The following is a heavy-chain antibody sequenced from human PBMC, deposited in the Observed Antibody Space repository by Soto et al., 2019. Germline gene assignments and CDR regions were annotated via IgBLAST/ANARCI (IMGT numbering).Heavy chain of an antibody. D-gene: IGHD2-2*01. Sequence: SEILSLTCTVYGGSFSSFYWSWIRQSPGKGLEWIGEIHHSGTTNYNPSLKSRVTISVDTSKNQFSLKLSSVTAADTAVYYCARPRDCSSTSCYGALDPWGQGTLVTVSS. CDR2: IHHSGTT. J-gene: IGHJ5*02. CDR1: GGSFSSFY. V-gene: IGHV4-34*01. CDR3: ARPRDCSSTSCYGALDP.